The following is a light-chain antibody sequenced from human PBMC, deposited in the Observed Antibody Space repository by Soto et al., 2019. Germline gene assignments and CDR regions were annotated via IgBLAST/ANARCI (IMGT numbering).Light chain of an antibody. CDR3: CSYAGSSTPLI. Sequence: QSVLAQPASVSGSPGQSITISCTGTSSDVGSYNLVSWYQQHPGKAPKLMIYEVSKRPSGVSNRFSGSKSGNTASLTISGLQAEDEADHYCCSYAGSSTPLIFGTGTKATVL. J-gene: IGLJ1*01. V-gene: IGLV2-23*02. CDR2: EVS. CDR1: SSDVGSYNL.